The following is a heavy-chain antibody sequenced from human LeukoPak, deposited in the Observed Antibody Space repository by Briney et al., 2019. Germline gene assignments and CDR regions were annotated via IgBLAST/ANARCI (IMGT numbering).Heavy chain of an antibody. CDR3: AREDGSYYFPPLDY. Sequence: GGSLRLSCAASGFTFSSYSMNWVRQAPGKGLEWVSSISSSSSNIYYADSVKGRFTISRDNAKNSLYLQMSSLRAEDTAVYYCAREDGSYYFPPLDYWGQGTLVTVSS. CDR1: GFTFSSYS. D-gene: IGHD1-26*01. CDR2: ISSSSSNI. J-gene: IGHJ4*02. V-gene: IGHV3-21*01.